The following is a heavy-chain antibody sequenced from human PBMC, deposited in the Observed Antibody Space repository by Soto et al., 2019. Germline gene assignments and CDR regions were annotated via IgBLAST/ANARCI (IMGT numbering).Heavy chain of an antibody. D-gene: IGHD3-16*01. CDR2: IKQDAREK. V-gene: IGHV3-7*03. J-gene: IGHJ5*02. Sequence: EVQLVESGGGLVQPGGSPRLSCAASGFSFSSYWMTWVRQAPGKGLEWVANIKQDAREKYYVASVKGRFTISRDNGKNLLYLQMDSLTADDTAVYYCAGDGVRNGAYNGWLDPWGQGTLVTVSS. CDR1: GFSFSSYW. CDR3: AGDGVRNGAYNGWLDP.